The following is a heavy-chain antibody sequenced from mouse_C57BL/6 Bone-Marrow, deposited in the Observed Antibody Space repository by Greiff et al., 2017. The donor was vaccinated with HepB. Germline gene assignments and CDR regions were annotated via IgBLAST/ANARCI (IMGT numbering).Heavy chain of an antibody. V-gene: IGHV5-9-1*02. J-gene: IGHJ1*03. CDR3: TREEVATEHWYFDV. CDR1: GFTFSSYA. D-gene: IGHD1-1*01. CDR2: ISSGGDYI. Sequence: DVHLVESGEGLVKPGGSLKLSCAASGFTFSSYAMSWVRQTPEKRLEWVAYISSGGDYIYYADTVKGRFTISRDNARNTLYLQMSSLKSEDTAMYYCTREEVATEHWYFDVWGTGTTVTVSS.